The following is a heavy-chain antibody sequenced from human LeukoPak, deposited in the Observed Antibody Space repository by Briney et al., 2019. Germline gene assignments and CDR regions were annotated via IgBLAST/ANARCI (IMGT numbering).Heavy chain of an antibody. CDR1: GFTFSRYW. CDR2: IKTDGSRT. CDR3: AGSIAVAAEIEALDY. J-gene: IGHJ4*02. Sequence: GGSLRLSCAASGFTFSRYWMHWVRQAPGKGLVWVSRIKTDGSRTNYADSVKGRFTISRDNAKNTLYLQMNSLRAEDTAVYYCAGSIAVAAEIEALDYWGQGTLVTVSS. D-gene: IGHD6-19*01. V-gene: IGHV3-74*01.